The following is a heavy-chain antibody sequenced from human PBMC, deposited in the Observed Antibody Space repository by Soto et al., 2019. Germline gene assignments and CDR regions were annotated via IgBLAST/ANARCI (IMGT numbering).Heavy chain of an antibody. D-gene: IGHD5-12*01. CDR1: GGTFTSYY. CDR2: INPSGGST. V-gene: IGHV1-46*01. J-gene: IGHJ3*01. Sequence: ASVKVSCKASGGTFTSYYMHWVRQAPGQGLEWMGIINPSGGSTSYAQKFQGRVTMTRDTSTSTVYMELSSLRSEDSAVYYCARVQYSGDDIKQAFDLWGQGTLVTVSS. CDR3: ARVQYSGDDIKQAFDL.